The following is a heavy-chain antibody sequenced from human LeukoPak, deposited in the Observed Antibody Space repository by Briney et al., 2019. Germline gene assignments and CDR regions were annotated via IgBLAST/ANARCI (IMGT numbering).Heavy chain of an antibody. CDR3: AKDHGTNLTDYYYGMDV. CDR2: ISYDGSNK. CDR1: GFTFSSYG. V-gene: IGHV3-30*18. Sequence: PGGSLRLSCAASGFTFSSYGMHWVRQAPGKGLEWVAVISYDGSNKYYADSVKGRFTISRDNSKNTLYLQMNSLRAEDTAVYYCAKDHGTNLTDYYYGMDVWGQGTTVTVSS. D-gene: IGHD2-2*01. J-gene: IGHJ6*02.